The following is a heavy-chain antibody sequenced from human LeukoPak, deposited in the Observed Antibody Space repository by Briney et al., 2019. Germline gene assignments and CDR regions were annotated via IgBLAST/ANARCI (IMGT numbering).Heavy chain of an antibody. CDR2: ISYDGIYD. CDR1: GFTFRDYA. D-gene: IGHD2-15*01. Sequence: GGSLRLSCAPSGFTFRDYAMHWVRQAPGKGLEWLAVISYDGIYDYYAVSMKGRFTSSTDNSKNTLFLQMNGLRPEDTAAYFCARGGDWSSGGSCHLDSWGQGTLATVSS. CDR3: ARGGDWSSGGSCHLDS. V-gene: IGHV3-30*04. J-gene: IGHJ4*02.